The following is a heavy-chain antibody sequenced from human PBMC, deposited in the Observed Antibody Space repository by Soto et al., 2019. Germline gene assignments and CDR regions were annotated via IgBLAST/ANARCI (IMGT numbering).Heavy chain of an antibody. CDR2: VYHNGNT. D-gene: IGHD3-10*01. V-gene: IGHV4-59*01. Sequence: QMQLQASGPGLVKPSETLSLTCTVSGGSIRSYFWSWIRQAPGKKLEWLGYVYHNGNTTYNPSLRSRLTLSVDTSNNGLSLILKSVTAADAAVYYCAVPGPAGLWGRGTLVTVAS. CDR1: GGSIRSYF. CDR3: AVPGPAGL. J-gene: IGHJ2*01.